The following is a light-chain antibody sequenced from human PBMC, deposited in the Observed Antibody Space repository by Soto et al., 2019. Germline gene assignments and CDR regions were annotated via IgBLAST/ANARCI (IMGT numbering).Light chain of an antibody. CDR1: NIGSKS. CDR2: DDN. CDR3: QVWDSSSEEYV. V-gene: IGLV3-21*02. Sequence: SSELTQPPSVSVAPGQTATISCGGNNIGSKSVHWYQQRPGQAPVVVVYDDNDRPSGIPERFSGSNSGNTATLTISRVEAGDEADYYCQVWDSSSEEYVFGSGTKLTVL. J-gene: IGLJ1*01.